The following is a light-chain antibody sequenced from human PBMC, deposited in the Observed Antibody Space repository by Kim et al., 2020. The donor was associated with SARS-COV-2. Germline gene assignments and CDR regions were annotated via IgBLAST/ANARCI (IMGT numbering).Light chain of an antibody. J-gene: IGKJ2*01. V-gene: IGKV3-15*01. CDR3: QHYHNWPPYT. CDR1: QSVSGN. Sequence: VSPGERATRSCRASQSVSGNLALYQQKPGQAPRLLIYGASTRATDIPARFSGSGSGTEFTLTISSLQSEDFAIYYCQHYHNWPPYTFGQGTKLDI. CDR2: GAS.